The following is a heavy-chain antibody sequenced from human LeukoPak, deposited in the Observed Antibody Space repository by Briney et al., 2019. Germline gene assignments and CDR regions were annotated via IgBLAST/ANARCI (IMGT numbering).Heavy chain of an antibody. J-gene: IGHJ6*03. CDR2: ISGSSSYI. CDR1: GFTFSSYW. D-gene: IGHD3-10*01. Sequence: GGSLRLSCGASGFTFSSYWMSWVRQAPGKGLEWVSSISGSSSYIYYADSVKGRFTISRDNAKNSLYLQMNSLRAEDTAVYYCARDIYQAHGLWFGESDYYYYMDVWGKGTTVTISS. V-gene: IGHV3-21*01. CDR3: ARDIYQAHGLWFGESDYYYYMDV.